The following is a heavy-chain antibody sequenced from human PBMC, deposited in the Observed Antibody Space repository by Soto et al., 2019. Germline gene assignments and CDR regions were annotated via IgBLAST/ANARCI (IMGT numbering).Heavy chain of an antibody. CDR1: GGTFSSYA. CDR2: IIPIFGTA. D-gene: IGHD3-22*01. V-gene: IGHV1-69*13. J-gene: IGHJ4*02. Sequence: SVKVSCKASGGTFSSYAISRVRQAPGQGLEWMGGIIPIFGTANYAQKFQGRVTITADESTSTAYMELSSLRSEDTAVYYCARLEPKYYYDSSGYEKYYFDYWGQGTLVTVSS. CDR3: ARLEPKYYYDSSGYEKYYFDY.